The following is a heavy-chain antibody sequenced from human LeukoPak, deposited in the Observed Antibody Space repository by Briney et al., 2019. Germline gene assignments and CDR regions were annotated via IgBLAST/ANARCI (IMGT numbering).Heavy chain of an antibody. CDR2: ISWNSGSI. Sequence: PGGSLRLSCAASGFTFDDYAMHCVRQAPGKGLEWVSGISWNSGSIGYADSVKGRFTISRDNAKNSLYLHMNSLRAEDTALYYCAKALGYCSSTSCYNWFDPWGQGTLVTVSS. D-gene: IGHD2-2*01. J-gene: IGHJ5*02. V-gene: IGHV3-9*01. CDR1: GFTFDDYA. CDR3: AKALGYCSSTSCYNWFDP.